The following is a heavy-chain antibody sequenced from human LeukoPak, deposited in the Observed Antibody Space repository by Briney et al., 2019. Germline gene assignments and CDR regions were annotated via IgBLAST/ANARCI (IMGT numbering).Heavy chain of an antibody. CDR3: ARDRHYNMDV. Sequence: GGSLRLSCAASGFSFSSYWMHWVRQAPGKGLVWVSRIKSDGISTTYADSVKGRFTISRDNAKNTLYLQMNSLRAEDTAVYYCARDRHYNMDVWGHGTTVTVSS. J-gene: IGHJ6*02. V-gene: IGHV3-74*01. CDR2: IKSDGIST. CDR1: GFSFSSYW.